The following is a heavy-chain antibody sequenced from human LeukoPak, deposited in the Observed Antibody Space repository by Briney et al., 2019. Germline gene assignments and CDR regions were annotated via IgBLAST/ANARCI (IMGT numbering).Heavy chain of an antibody. V-gene: IGHV4-34*01. CDR3: ARGVLSTY. CDR1: GGSFSGYY. D-gene: IGHD2-2*01. J-gene: IGHJ4*02. CDR2: INHSGST. Sequence: SETLSLTCAVYGGSFSGYYWSWIRQPPGKGLEWIGEINHSGSTNYNPSLKCRVTISVDTSKNQFSLKLSSVTAADTALYYCARGVLSTYWGQGTLVTVSS.